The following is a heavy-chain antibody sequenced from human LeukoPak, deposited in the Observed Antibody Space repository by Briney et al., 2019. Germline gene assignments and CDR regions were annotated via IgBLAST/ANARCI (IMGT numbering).Heavy chain of an antibody. V-gene: IGHV3-15*01. D-gene: IGHD3-10*01. CDR1: GFTFSNAW. CDR3: TTGFLLFGVYYFDY. Sequence: PGGSLRLSCAASGFTFSNAWMSWVRQAPGKGLEWVGRIKSKTDGGTTDYAAPVKGRFTISRDDSKNTLYLQMNSLKTEDTAVYYCTTGFLLFGVYYFDYWGQGTLVTVSS. CDR2: IKSKTDGGTT. J-gene: IGHJ4*02.